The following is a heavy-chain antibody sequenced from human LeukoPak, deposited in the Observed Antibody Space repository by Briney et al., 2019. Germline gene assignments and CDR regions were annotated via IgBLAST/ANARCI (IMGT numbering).Heavy chain of an antibody. CDR3: ARVPGGNSYYYYMDV. D-gene: IGHD2-15*01. J-gene: IGHJ6*03. CDR2: ISYDGSNK. Sequence: GGSLRLSCAASGFTFSSYGMHWVRQAPGKGLEWVAVISYDGSNKYYADSVKGRFTISRDNSKNTLYLQMNSLRAEDTAVYYCARVPGGNSYYYYMDVWGKGTTVTISS. CDR1: GFTFSSYG. V-gene: IGHV3-30*03.